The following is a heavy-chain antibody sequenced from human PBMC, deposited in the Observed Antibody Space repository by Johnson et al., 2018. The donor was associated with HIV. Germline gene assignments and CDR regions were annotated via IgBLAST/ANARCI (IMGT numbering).Heavy chain of an antibody. CDR2: ISWNSGSI. CDR3: AREWGAFDI. CDR1: GFTFNDYA. V-gene: IGHV3-9*01. J-gene: IGHJ3*02. D-gene: IGHD1-26*01. Sequence: VQLVESGGGVVQPGRSLRLSCAASGFTFNDYAMHWVQQAPGKGLEWVSGISWNSGSIGYADSVKGRFTISRENSKNTLYLQINSLRAEDTAVYYCAREWGAFDIWGQGTMVTVSS.